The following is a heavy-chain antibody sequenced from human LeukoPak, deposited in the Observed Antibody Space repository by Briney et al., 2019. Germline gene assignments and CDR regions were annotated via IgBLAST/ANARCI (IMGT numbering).Heavy chain of an antibody. CDR2: INPKSAGT. Sequence: ASVKVSCKASGYTFTDYYIHWVRQAPGQGLEWMGWINPKSAGTNYALKFLDKFTLTTDTSLSTAYMELSRLRSDDTAVYYCARGGITIFGVVTHFDYWGQGTLVTVSS. J-gene: IGHJ4*02. V-gene: IGHV1-2*07. CDR1: GYTFTDYY. D-gene: IGHD3-3*01. CDR3: ARGGITIFGVVTHFDY.